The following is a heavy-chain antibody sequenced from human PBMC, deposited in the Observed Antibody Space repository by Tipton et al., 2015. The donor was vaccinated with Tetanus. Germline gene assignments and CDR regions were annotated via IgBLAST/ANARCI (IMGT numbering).Heavy chain of an antibody. V-gene: IGHV4-31*02. D-gene: IGHD2/OR15-2a*01. CDR1: GASINAGGYL. Sequence: LRLSCTVSGASINAGGYLWTWVRQHPGKGLEWIGNIYYTDLTSYTPSLNSRVSISVDTSKNQFSLRLTSVTAADTGVYYCARVANRSRRRGFDIWGQGTMVAVSS. CDR2: IYYTDLT. CDR3: ARVANRSRRRGFDI. J-gene: IGHJ3*02.